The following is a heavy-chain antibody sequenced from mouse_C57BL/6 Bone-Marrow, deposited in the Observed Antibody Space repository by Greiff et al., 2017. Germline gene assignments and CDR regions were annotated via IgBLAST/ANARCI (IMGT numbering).Heavy chain of an antibody. CDR1: GYTFTSYW. J-gene: IGHJ4*01. D-gene: IGHD1-1*01. Sequence: QVQLKQPGAELVKPGASVKMSCKASGYTFTSYWITWVKQRPGQGLEWIGDIYPGSGSTNYNEKFKSKATLTVDTSSSTAYMQLSSLTSEDAAVDDCARSELRTLRNAMDYWGQGTSVTVSS. CDR3: ARSELRTLRNAMDY. V-gene: IGHV1-55*01. CDR2: IYPGSGST.